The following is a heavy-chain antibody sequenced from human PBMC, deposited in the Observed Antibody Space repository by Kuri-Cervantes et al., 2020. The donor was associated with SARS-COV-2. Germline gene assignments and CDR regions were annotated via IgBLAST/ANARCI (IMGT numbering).Heavy chain of an antibody. CDR3: ARVVYYDSSGNGSDPHDAFDN. CDR1: GFTFSGYS. Sequence: GGSLRLSCAASGFTFSGYSMNWVRQAPGKGLEWVSSISSSSSYIYYADSVKGRFTISRDNAKNSLYLQMNSLRAEDTAVYYCARVVYYDSSGNGSDPHDAFDNWGQGTMVTVSS. J-gene: IGHJ3*02. D-gene: IGHD3-22*01. CDR2: ISSSSSYI. V-gene: IGHV3-21*01.